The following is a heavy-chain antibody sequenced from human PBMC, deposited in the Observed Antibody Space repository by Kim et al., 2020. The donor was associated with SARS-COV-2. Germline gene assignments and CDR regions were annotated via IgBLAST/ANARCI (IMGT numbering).Heavy chain of an antibody. D-gene: IGHD3-9*01. V-gene: IGHV3-30*18. CDR3: AKGGLRYFDLTGKFDY. CDR2: ISYDGSNK. Sequence: GGSLRLSCAASGFTFSSYGMHWVRQAPGKGLEWVAVISYDGSNKYYADSVKGRFTISRDNSKNTLYLQMNSLRAEDTAVYYCAKGGLRYFDLTGKFDYWGQGTLVTVSS. CDR1: GFTFSSYG. J-gene: IGHJ4*02.